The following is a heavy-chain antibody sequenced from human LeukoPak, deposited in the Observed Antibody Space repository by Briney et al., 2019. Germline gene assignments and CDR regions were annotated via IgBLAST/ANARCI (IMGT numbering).Heavy chain of an antibody. D-gene: IGHD2-15*01. V-gene: IGHV3-30*18. CDR1: GFTFSSYG. CDR2: ISYDGSNK. CDR3: AKDYCSCGSCYLDY. Sequence: PGRSLRLSCAASGFTFSSYGMHWVRQAPGKGLEWVAVISYDGSNKYYADSVKGRFTIYRDTSKNTLYLQMNSLRAEDTAVYYCAKDYCSCGSCYLDYWGQGTLVTVSS. J-gene: IGHJ4*02.